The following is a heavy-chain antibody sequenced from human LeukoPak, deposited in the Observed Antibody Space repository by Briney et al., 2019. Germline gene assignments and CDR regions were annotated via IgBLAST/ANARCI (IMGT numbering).Heavy chain of an antibody. CDR3: ARSPTTMVPYFDY. D-gene: IGHD5-18*01. CDR2: ISAYNGNT. Sequence: ASVKVSCKASGYTFTNYVISWGRHAPRQGLEWTGWISAYNGNTDYPQNLQGRVTMTTDTSTSTAYMDLRSLRSDDTAVYYCARSPTTMVPYFDYWGQGTLVTVSS. V-gene: IGHV1-18*01. J-gene: IGHJ4*02. CDR1: GYTFTNYV.